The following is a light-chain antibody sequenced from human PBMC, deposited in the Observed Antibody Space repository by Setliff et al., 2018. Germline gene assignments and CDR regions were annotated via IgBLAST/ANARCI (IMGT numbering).Light chain of an antibody. V-gene: IGLV2-14*01. CDR3: CSYTGTSTPYV. CDR1: GSDVGAYKF. J-gene: IGLJ1*01. Sequence: QSALTQPASVSGSPGQSIAVSCTGSGSDVGAYKFVSWYQQRPGKAPRLMIYDVSNWPSGVSDRFSGSKSGNSASLTISGLQAEDEADYYCCSYTGTSTPYVFGTGTKVTVL. CDR2: DVS.